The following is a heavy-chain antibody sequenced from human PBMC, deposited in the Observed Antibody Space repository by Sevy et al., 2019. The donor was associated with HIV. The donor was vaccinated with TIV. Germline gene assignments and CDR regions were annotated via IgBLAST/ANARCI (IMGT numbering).Heavy chain of an antibody. D-gene: IGHD6-13*01. CDR3: ARALLDSSSLRCDY. Sequence: GGSLRLSCAASGFTFSSYSMNWVRQAPGKGLEWVSYISSSSSTIYYADSVKGRFTISRDNAKNSLYLQMNSLRDEDTAVYYCARALLDSSSLRCDYWGQGTLVTVSS. J-gene: IGHJ4*02. CDR2: ISSSSSTI. CDR1: GFTFSSYS. V-gene: IGHV3-48*02.